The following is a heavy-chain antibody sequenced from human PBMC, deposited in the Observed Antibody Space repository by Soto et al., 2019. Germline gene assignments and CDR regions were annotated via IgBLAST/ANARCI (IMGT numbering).Heavy chain of an antibody. D-gene: IGHD5-18*01. V-gene: IGHV3-53*01. J-gene: IGHJ6*02. CDR1: GFTVSSNY. CDR3: ARGTATYYYYGMDV. Sequence: PGGSLRLSCAASGFTVSSNYMSWVRQAPGKGLEWVSVIYSGGSTYYADSVKGRFTISRDNSKNTLYLQMNSLRAEDTAVYYCARGTATYYYYGMDVWGQGTTVTVS. CDR2: IYSGGST.